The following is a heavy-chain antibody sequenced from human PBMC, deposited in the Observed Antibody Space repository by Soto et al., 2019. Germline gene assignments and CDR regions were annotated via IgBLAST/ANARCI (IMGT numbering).Heavy chain of an antibody. Sequence: GGSLLSCAASGFTVSSNYMSWVRQAPGKGLEWVSVIYSGGSTYYADSVKGRFTISRDNSKNTLYLQMNSLRAEDTAMYYCACGYSSAWYIYWGQGTLVTVSS. CDR2: IYSGGST. J-gene: IGHJ4*02. CDR3: ACGYSSAWYIY. V-gene: IGHV3-66*01. CDR1: GFTVSSNY. D-gene: IGHD6-19*01.